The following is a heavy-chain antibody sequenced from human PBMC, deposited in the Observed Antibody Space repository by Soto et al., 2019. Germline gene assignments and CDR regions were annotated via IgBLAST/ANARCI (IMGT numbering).Heavy chain of an antibody. CDR3: ARDLPPVDY. V-gene: IGHV1-18*01. CDR2: INAYNGNT. Sequence: QIQLVQSGAEVKKPGASVKVSCKDSGYTFSSYHITWVRQAPGQGLEWMGWINAYNGNTNYAQNLQGRVNMTTHPSTSTAYMELRSLRSNDTAVYYCARDLPPVDYWGQGTLVTVSS. J-gene: IGHJ4*02. CDR1: GYTFSSYH.